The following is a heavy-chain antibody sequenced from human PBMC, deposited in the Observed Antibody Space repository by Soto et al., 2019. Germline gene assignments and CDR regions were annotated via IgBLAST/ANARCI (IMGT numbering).Heavy chain of an antibody. CDR1: SGSVSVYY. CDR3: GRGATMVRGDLDY. J-gene: IGHJ4*02. D-gene: IGHD3-10*01. Sequence: PSETLSLTCAVNSGSVSVYYWGWIRHPPRKGLGWDGEINDSGSTNYNPTLKRRVTISVDTSKNQFSLNLSSVTAADTAMYYCGRGATMVRGDLDYWGQGTLVTVSS. CDR2: INDSGST. V-gene: IGHV4-34*01.